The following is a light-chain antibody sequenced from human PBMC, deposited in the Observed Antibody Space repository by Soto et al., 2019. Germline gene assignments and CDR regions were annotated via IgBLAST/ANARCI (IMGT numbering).Light chain of an antibody. CDR3: QEYKEWT. J-gene: IGKJ1*01. CDR1: QSISTW. Sequence: DIQMTQSPSTLSASVGDRVTITCRASQSISTWLAWYQQKPGKAPKLLIYRASSLESGVPSRFSGSGSGTEFTLNISSLQPEDSATYFCQEYKEWTFGQGTKVEIK. V-gene: IGKV1-5*03. CDR2: RAS.